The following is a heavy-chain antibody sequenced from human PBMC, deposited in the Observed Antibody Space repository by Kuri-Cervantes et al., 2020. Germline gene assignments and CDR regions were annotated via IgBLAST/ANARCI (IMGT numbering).Heavy chain of an antibody. CDR2: IYYSGTT. D-gene: IGHD6-13*01. CDR1: GGSISSSSYY. J-gene: IGHJ5*02. Sequence: SETLSLTCTVSGGSISSSSYYWGWIRQPPGKGLEWIGSIYYSGTTYYNPSLKSRVTISVDTSKNQFSPKLSSVTAADTAVYYCARDPPDSISGPGWFDPWGQGTLVTVSS. V-gene: IGHV4-39*07. CDR3: ARDPPDSISGPGWFDP.